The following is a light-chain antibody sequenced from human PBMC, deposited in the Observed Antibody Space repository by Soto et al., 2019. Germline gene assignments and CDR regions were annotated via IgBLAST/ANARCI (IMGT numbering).Light chain of an antibody. CDR1: QSVSSY. CDR3: QQRSNWLSIT. Sequence: EIVLTQSPATLSLSPGERATLSCRASQSVSSYFAWYQQKPGQAPRLLIYDASNRATAIPARFSGSGAGTDFTLTISSLEPEDFAAYYCQQRSNWLSITVDQGTRLEIK. J-gene: IGKJ5*01. CDR2: DAS. V-gene: IGKV3-11*01.